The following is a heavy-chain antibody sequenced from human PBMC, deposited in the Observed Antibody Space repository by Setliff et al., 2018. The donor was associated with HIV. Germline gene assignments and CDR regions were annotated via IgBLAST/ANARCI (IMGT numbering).Heavy chain of an antibody. CDR1: GFTFSSCW. D-gene: IGHD5-18*01. CDR3: ASSGYNYGGYYMDV. Sequence: GSLRLSCAASGFTFSSCWVTWVRQGPGKGLEWVANIKQDGSEKYYVDSVKGRFTISRDNGKNSLYLQMNSLRAEDTAVYYCASSGYNYGGYYMDVWGKGTTVTVS. CDR2: IKQDGSEK. J-gene: IGHJ6*03. V-gene: IGHV3-7*03.